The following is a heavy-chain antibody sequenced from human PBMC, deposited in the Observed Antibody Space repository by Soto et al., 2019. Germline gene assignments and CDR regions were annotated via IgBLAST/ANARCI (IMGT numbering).Heavy chain of an antibody. CDR2: ISSSSTSK. CDR1: GFTFSNYN. J-gene: IGHJ4*02. D-gene: IGHD3-10*02. V-gene: IGHV3-21*02. Sequence: EVQLVESGGGLVKPGGSLRLSCAASGFTFSNYNMNWVRQAPGKGLEWVSSISSSSTSKNYAVSVKGRFTISRDNHKNSVDLHRSSRAAEYTAVYYCARDGGLSMFVEVGVVDFWGQGTMVTVAS. CDR3: ARDGGLSMFVEVGVVDF.